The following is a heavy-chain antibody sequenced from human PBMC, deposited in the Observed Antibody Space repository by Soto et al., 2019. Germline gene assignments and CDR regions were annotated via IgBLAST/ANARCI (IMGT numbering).Heavy chain of an antibody. CDR2: ISSSSSYI. J-gene: IGHJ4*02. V-gene: IGHV3-21*01. D-gene: IGHD3-10*01. CDR1: GFTFSSYS. CDR3: ARDLYYYGSGILDSFDY. Sequence: GGSLRLSCAASGFTFSSYSMNWVRQAPGKGLEWVSSISSSSSYIYYADSVKGRFTISRDNAKNSLYLQMNSLRAEDTAVYYCARDLYYYGSGILDSFDYGGQGTLVTVSS.